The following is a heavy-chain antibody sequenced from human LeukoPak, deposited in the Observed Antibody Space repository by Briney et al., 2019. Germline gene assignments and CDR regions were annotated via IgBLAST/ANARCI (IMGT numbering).Heavy chain of an antibody. Sequence: PGGSLRLSCAASGFTFSGYWMTWVRQAPGKGLEWVANIEQDGSEKYYVDSVKGRFTISRDNAKNSLFLQMNSLRAEDTAVYYCAGGRGGWYYFDYWGQGTLVTVSS. CDR2: IEQDGSEK. CDR1: GFTFSGYW. D-gene: IGHD6-19*01. V-gene: IGHV3-7*03. J-gene: IGHJ4*02. CDR3: AGGRGGWYYFDY.